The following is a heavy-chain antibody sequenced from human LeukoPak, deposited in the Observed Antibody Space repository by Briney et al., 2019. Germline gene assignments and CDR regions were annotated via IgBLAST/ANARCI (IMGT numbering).Heavy chain of an antibody. CDR1: GASVSTFY. D-gene: IGHD3-10*01. CDR3: ARDGGYYGSGSYYNI. Sequence: SETLSLTCTVSGASVSTFYWSWIRQSPRRGLEWIGYIHHSGSTTYNASLKSRVTMSVDTSKNQVSLKLSSVTAADTAVYYCARDGGYYGSGSYYNIWGQGTLVTVSS. V-gene: IGHV4-59*02. J-gene: IGHJ4*02. CDR2: IHHSGST.